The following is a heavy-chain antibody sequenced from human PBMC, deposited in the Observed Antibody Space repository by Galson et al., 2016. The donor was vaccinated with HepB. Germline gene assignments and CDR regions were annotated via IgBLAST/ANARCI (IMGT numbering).Heavy chain of an antibody. V-gene: IGHV3-23*01. CDR3: AVARFLEWFTFDS. CDR1: GLTFSSYA. CDR2: ISGNGGSI. D-gene: IGHD3-3*01. J-gene: IGHJ4*02. Sequence: SLRPSCAASGLTFSSYAMSWVRQTPGKGLEWVSAISGNGGSIYNADSVKGRFTISRDNSKNTLYLQMNSLRAEDTAVYYCAVARFLEWFTFDSWGQGTLVTVSS.